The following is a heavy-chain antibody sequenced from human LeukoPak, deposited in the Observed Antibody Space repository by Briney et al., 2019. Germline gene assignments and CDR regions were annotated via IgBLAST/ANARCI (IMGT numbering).Heavy chain of an antibody. D-gene: IGHD4-17*01. CDR3: VRSGDSYFDY. CDR1: GGSIRSYY. Sequence: PSETLSLTCSVSGGSIRSYYWSWIRQPPGKGLEWIGYIFYTGSTNYNPSLKSRVTISVDTSKNQFSLRLSPVTAADTAVYYCVRSGDSYFDYWGQGTLVTVSS. V-gene: IGHV4-59*01. J-gene: IGHJ4*02. CDR2: IFYTGST.